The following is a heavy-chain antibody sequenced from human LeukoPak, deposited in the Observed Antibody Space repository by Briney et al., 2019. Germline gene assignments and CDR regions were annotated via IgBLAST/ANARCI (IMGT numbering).Heavy chain of an antibody. CDR2: ISYDGSNK. D-gene: IGHD2-15*01. CDR1: GFTFSSYG. Sequence: GGSLRLSCAASGFTFSSYGMHWVRQAPGKGLEWVAVISYDGSNKYYADSVKGRSTISRDNSKNTLYLQMNSLRAEDTAVYYCAKDLRGCSGGSCYYFDYWGQGTLVTVSS. V-gene: IGHV3-30*18. CDR3: AKDLRGCSGGSCYYFDY. J-gene: IGHJ4*02.